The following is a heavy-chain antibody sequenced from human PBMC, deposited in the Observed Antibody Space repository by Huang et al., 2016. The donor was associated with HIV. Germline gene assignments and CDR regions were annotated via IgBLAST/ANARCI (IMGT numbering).Heavy chain of an antibody. V-gene: IGHV1-69*13. CDR1: GEALSEYA. J-gene: IGHJ4*02. CDR3: ARDRGGWATYRFTGNDY. CDR2: ISPSFGTA. Sequence: QVQLVQSGPEVKKPGSSVKVSCKASGEALSEYAFNWVRQAPRHGLEWIGGISPSFGTAKCAQKVEGRLTITADESTNTGYMGLSRLEFEDTAVYYCARDRGGWATYRFTGNDYWGQGTLVTVSS. D-gene: IGHD3-16*02.